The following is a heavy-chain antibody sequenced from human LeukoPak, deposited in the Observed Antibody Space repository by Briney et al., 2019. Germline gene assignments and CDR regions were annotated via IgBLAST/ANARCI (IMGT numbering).Heavy chain of an antibody. CDR2: ISYDGSNK. V-gene: IGHV3-30-3*01. CDR1: GFTFSSYA. J-gene: IGHJ4*02. CDR3: ARDASSIAARLTFYYFDY. Sequence: HPGGSLRLSCAASGFTFSSYAMHWVRQAPDKGLEWVAVISYDGSNKYYADSVKGRFTISRDNSKNTPYLQMNSLRAEDTAVYYCARDASSIAARLTFYYFDYWGQGTLVTVSS. D-gene: IGHD6-6*01.